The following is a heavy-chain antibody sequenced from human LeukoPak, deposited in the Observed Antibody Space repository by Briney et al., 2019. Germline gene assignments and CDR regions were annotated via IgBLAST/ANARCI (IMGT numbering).Heavy chain of an antibody. CDR2: INPSVGST. CDR3: ASFPLYSGYDVLTYYYDSSGYWPLDY. Sequence: ASVKVSCKASGYTFTSYYTHWVRQAPGQGLEWMGIINPSVGSTNYAQKFQGRVTMTRDTSTSTVYMELSSLRSEDTAVYYCASFPLYSGYDVLTYYYDSSGYWPLDYWGQGTLVTVSS. D-gene: IGHD3-22*01. V-gene: IGHV1-46*01. J-gene: IGHJ4*02. CDR1: GYTFTSYY.